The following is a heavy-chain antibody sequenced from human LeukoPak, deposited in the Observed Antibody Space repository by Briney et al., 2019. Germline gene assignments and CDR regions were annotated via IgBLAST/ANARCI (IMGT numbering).Heavy chain of an antibody. CDR1: GYTLTGYY. Sequence: GASVKVSCKASGYTLTGYYMHWVRQAPGQGLEWMGWINPNSGGTNYAQKFQGRVTMTRDTSISTAYMELSRLRSDDTAVYYCARDQWDSSGWFDYWGQGTLVTVSS. J-gene: IGHJ4*02. D-gene: IGHD6-19*01. CDR2: INPNSGGT. V-gene: IGHV1-2*02. CDR3: ARDQWDSSGWFDY.